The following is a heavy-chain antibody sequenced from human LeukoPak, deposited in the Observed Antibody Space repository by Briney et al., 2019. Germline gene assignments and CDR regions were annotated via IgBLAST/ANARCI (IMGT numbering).Heavy chain of an antibody. CDR3: ARGPNIYDSGSSKKIYWFDP. V-gene: IGHV1-3*01. Sequence: ASVKVSCKDSGYTFTGYAMHWVRQAPGQRLEWMGWINAANGNTKYSQKFQGRVTITRDTSASTAYMELSSLRSEDTAVYYCARGPNIYDSGSSKKIYWFDPWGQGALVTVSS. CDR2: INAANGNT. J-gene: IGHJ5*02. CDR1: GYTFTGYA. D-gene: IGHD3-10*01.